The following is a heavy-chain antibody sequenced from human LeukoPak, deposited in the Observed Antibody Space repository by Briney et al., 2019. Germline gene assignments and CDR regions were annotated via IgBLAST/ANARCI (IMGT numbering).Heavy chain of an antibody. J-gene: IGHJ4*02. CDR3: ARVGTAEGTLEDH. CDR1: GFTFSSYW. V-gene: IGHV3-7*01. CDR2: IKNDGSEK. Sequence: GGSLRLSCAASGFTFSSYWMSWVRQPTGKGLEWVANIKNDGSEKYYVDSVKGRFTISRDNAKNSLFLQMNSLRAEDTAVYYCARVGTAEGTLEDHWGRGTLVTVSS. D-gene: IGHD1-7*01.